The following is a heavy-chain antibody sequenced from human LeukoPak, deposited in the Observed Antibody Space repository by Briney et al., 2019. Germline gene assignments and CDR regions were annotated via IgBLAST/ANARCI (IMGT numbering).Heavy chain of an antibody. CDR2: IYHSGST. CDR3: ARMYNRSPYCFDY. D-gene: IGHD6-6*01. CDR1: GGSINNYC. Sequence: SETLSLTCTVSGGSINNYCWSWIRQPPGKGLEYIGYIYHSGSTNYNPSLKSRVTISVDTSKNQFSLKLSSVTAADTAVYYCARMYNRSPYCFDYWGQGTLVTVSS. V-gene: IGHV4-59*01. J-gene: IGHJ4*02.